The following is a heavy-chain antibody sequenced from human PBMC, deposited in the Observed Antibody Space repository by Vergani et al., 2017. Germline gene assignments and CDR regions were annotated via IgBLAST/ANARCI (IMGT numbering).Heavy chain of an antibody. Sequence: EVQLLESGGGLVQPGGSLRLSCAASGFTFSSYAMSWVRQAPGKGLEWVSAISGSGGSTYYADSVKGRFTIARDNSKNTLYLQMNSLRAEDTAVYYCAKDRAAAGMFDYWGQGTLVTVSS. CDR1: GFTFSSYA. V-gene: IGHV3-23*01. CDR2: ISGSGGST. D-gene: IGHD6-13*01. J-gene: IGHJ4*02. CDR3: AKDRAAAGMFDY.